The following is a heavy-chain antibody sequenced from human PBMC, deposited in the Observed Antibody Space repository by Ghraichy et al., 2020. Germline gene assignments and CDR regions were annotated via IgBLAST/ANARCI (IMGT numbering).Heavy chain of an antibody. CDR1: GFTFSSYA. D-gene: IGHD3-22*01. J-gene: IGHJ4*02. CDR3: AKDDERESSGYYGVWDY. Sequence: LSLTCAASGFTFSSYAMSWVRQAPGKGLEWVSAISGSGGSTYYADSVKGRFTISRDNSKNTLYLQMNSLRAEDTAVYYCAKDDERESSGYYGVWDYWGQGTLVTVSS. CDR2: ISGSGGST. V-gene: IGHV3-23*01.